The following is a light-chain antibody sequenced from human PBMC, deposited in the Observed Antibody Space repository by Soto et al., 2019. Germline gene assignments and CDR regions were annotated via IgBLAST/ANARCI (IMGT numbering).Light chain of an antibody. Sequence: EIVMTQSPATLSVSPGERATLSCRASQSVSSNLAWYQQKPGQAPRLLIYGASTRATGIPARFSGSGSGTDFTLTNSSLQSEDFEVYYCQQYNNWPPYTFGQGTKLEI. J-gene: IGKJ2*01. V-gene: IGKV3-15*01. CDR1: QSVSSN. CDR2: GAS. CDR3: QQYNNWPPYT.